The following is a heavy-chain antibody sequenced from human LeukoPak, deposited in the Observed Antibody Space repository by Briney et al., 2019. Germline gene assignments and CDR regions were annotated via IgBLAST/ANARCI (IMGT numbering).Heavy chain of an antibody. D-gene: IGHD4/OR15-4a*01. CDR2: IKKDGSEK. Sequence: PGGSLRLSCAASGFTFSDYWMSWIRQAPGKGLEWVANIKKDGSEKHYVESVRGRFTISRDNAKNSLYLQMNSLRAEDTAVYYCARRAGAYSHPYDYWGQGTLVTVSS. V-gene: IGHV3-7*03. CDR1: GFTFSDYW. CDR3: ARRAGAYSHPYDY. J-gene: IGHJ4*02.